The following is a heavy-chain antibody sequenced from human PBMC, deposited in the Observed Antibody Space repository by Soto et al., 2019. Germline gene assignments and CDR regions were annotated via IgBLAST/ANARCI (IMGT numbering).Heavy chain of an antibody. CDR1: GGSFSGYY. CDR2: INHSGST. Sequence: QVQLQQWGAGLLKPSETLSLTCAVYGGSFSGYYWSWIRQPPGKGLEWIGEINHSGSTNYNPSLKSRVTISVDTSKNQFSLKLSSVTAAVTAVYYCARGPRRQIFGVVISGGWFDPWGQGTLVTVSS. J-gene: IGHJ5*02. V-gene: IGHV4-34*01. D-gene: IGHD3-3*01. CDR3: ARGPRRQIFGVVISGGWFDP.